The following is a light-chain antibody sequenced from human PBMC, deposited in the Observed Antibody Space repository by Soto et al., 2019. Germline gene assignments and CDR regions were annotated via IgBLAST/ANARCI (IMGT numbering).Light chain of an antibody. V-gene: IGKV3-20*01. J-gene: IGKJ1*01. Sequence: EIVLPQSPGSPSSSPGERATLSCRASQSVDSTFFSWYQKKPGQAPRLLLYGVSKRATGIPDRFSGSGSGTDFTITTSMLEPEDLAGDYCQQYRRSVTFGQGTRVVIK. CDR2: GVS. CDR3: QQYRRSVT. CDR1: QSVDSTF.